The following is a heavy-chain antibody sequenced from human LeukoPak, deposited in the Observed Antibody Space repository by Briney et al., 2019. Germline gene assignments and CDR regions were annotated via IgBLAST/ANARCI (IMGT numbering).Heavy chain of an antibody. D-gene: IGHD7-27*01. CDR3: ARDDTWGFDY. Sequence: RSGGSLRLSCAAAGFAFSDYSMNWVRQAPGKWLEWIANTRGSGSGMGSGSYYAGAVKGRFTSTRDNAKNSLYLQMNSLRAEDTAFYFCARDDTWGFDYWGQGALVTVSS. V-gene: IGHV3-48*04. CDR1: GFAFSDYS. CDR2: TRGSGSGMGSGS. J-gene: IGHJ4*02.